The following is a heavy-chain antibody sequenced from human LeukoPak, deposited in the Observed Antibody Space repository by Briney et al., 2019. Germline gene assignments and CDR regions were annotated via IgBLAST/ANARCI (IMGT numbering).Heavy chain of an antibody. CDR1: GGTFSSYI. V-gene: IGHV1-2*02. CDR3: ANLREDY. Sequence: ASVKVSCKASGGTFSSYIISWVRQAPGQGLEWMGRINANSGGTNYAQKFQGRVTMTRDTSIRIVYMELSSLRSDDTAVYYCANLREDYWGQGTLVTVSS. J-gene: IGHJ4*02. CDR2: INANSGGT.